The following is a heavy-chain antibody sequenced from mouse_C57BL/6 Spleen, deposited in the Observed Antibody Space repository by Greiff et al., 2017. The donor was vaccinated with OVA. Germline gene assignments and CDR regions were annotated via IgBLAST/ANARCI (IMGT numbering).Heavy chain of an antibody. CDR3: ARRGNDYDGYAMDY. CDR1: GFSLSTSGMG. V-gene: IGHV8-12*01. Sequence: QVTLKVSGPGILQSSQTLSLTCSFSGFSLSTSGMGVSWIRQPSGKGLEWLAHIYWDDDKRYNSSLKSRLTISKVTSRNQVFLKITSVDTSDTATFNCARRGNDYDGYAMDYWGQGTSVTVSS. D-gene: IGHD2-4*01. J-gene: IGHJ4*01. CDR2: IYWDDDK.